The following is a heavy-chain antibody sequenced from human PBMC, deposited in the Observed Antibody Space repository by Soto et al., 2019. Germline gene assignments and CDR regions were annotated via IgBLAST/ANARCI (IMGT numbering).Heavy chain of an antibody. D-gene: IGHD4-17*01. CDR2: INPSGGSP. CDR3: ARGYLSTVTTYGYFDY. Sequence: QVHLMQSGAEVKEPGASVRVSCKASGYTFTNYYMHWVRQAPGQGLEWMGIINPSGGSPTFAEKFQGRVTMTRDTSTSTVYMELSSLRSEDSAVYYCARGYLSTVTTYGYFDYWGQGTLVTVSS. CDR1: GYTFTNYY. V-gene: IGHV1-46*03. J-gene: IGHJ4*02.